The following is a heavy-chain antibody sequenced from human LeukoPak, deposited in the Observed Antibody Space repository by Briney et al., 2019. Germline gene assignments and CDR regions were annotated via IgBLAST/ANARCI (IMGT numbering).Heavy chain of an antibody. CDR2: ISSSGSTI. J-gene: IGHJ4*02. V-gene: IGHV3-11*04. CDR3: ARAGVKMQLWLMGGGPDY. CDR1: GFTFSDYY. D-gene: IGHD5-18*01. Sequence: GGSLRLSCAASGFTFSDYYMSWIRQAPGKGLEWVSYISSSGSTIYYADSVKGRFTISRDNAKNSLYLQMNSLRAEDTAVYYCARAGVKMQLWLMGGGPDYWGQGTLVTVSS.